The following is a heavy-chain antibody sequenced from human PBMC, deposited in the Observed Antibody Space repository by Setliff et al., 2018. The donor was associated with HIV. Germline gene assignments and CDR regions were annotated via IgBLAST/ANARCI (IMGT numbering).Heavy chain of an antibody. V-gene: IGHV3-30*18. CDR3: AKDLNPLTLLEFFDY. D-gene: IGHD1-1*01. Sequence: GGSLRLSCAASGFTFSSYGMHWVRQAPGKGLEWVAVISYDENNKYYADSVKGRFTISRDNSKNTLYLQMNSLRAEDTAVYYCAKDLNPLTLLEFFDYWGQGTLVTVSS. J-gene: IGHJ4*02. CDR2: ISYDENNK. CDR1: GFTFSSYG.